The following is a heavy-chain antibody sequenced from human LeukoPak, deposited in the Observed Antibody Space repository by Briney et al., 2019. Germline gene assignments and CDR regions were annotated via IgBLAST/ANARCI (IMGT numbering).Heavy chain of an antibody. V-gene: IGHV3-23*01. D-gene: IGHD3-3*01. Sequence: GGSLRLSCAAPGFTFSSYAMSWVRQAPGKGLEWVSAISGSGGSTYYADSVKGRFTISRDNSKNTLYLQMNSLRAEDTAVYYCANAPYSTIFGVVITHFDYWGQGTLVTVSS. CDR3: ANAPYSTIFGVVITHFDY. J-gene: IGHJ4*02. CDR2: ISGSGGST. CDR1: GFTFSSYA.